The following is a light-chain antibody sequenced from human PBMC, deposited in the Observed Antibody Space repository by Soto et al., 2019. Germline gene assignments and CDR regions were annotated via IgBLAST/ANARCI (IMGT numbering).Light chain of an antibody. V-gene: IGLV1-47*01. Sequence: QAVVTQPPSASGTPGQRVTISCSGSSSNIGNNNVYWYQQLPGTAPKLLIYRNNQRPSGVPDRFSGSKSGTSASLAISGLRSEDEADYYCTAWDDSLSGYVFGTGTKVTVL. CDR1: SSNIGNNN. CDR2: RNN. J-gene: IGLJ1*01. CDR3: TAWDDSLSGYV.